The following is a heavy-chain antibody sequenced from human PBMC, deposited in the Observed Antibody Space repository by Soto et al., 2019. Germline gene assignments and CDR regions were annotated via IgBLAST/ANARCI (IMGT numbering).Heavy chain of an antibody. J-gene: IGHJ6*02. D-gene: IGHD5-12*01. CDR3: ARTGSGYEIYYYYGMDV. CDR2: IYPGDSDT. Sequence: GEPLKISCKGSGYSFTSYWIGWVRQMPGKGLEWMGIIYPGDSDTRYSPSFQGQVTISADKSISTAYLQWSSLKASDTAMYYCARTGSGYEIYYYYGMDVWGQGTTVTVSS. CDR1: GYSFTSYW. V-gene: IGHV5-51*01.